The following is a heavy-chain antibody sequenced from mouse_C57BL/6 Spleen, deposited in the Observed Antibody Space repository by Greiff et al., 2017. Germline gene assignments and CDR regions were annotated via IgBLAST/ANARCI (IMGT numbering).Heavy chain of an antibody. CDR2: ISSGSSTI. CDR3: ARGDGYYFWYFDV. J-gene: IGHJ1*03. V-gene: IGHV5-17*01. CDR1: GFTFSDYG. Sequence: EVKLMESGGGLVKPGGSLKLSCAASGFTFSDYGMHWVRQAPEKGLEWVAYISSGSSTIYYADTVKGRFTISRDNATNTLFLQLTSRRSEDTAMYYCARGDGYYFWYFDVWGTGTTVTVSS. D-gene: IGHD2-3*01.